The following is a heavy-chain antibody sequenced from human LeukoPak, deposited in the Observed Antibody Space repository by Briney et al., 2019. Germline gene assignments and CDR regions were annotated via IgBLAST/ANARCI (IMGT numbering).Heavy chain of an antibody. J-gene: IGHJ5*02. CDR3: ARSLNDRGYCSGGSCSSGWFDP. V-gene: IGHV1-18*01. CDR1: GYTFTSYG. Sequence: ASVKVSCKASGYTFTSYGISWVRQAPGQGLEWMGWISAYNGNTNYAQKLQGRVTMTTDTSTSTAYMELRSLRSDDTAVYYCARSLNDRGYCSGGSCSSGWFDPWGQGTLVTVSS. D-gene: IGHD2-15*01. CDR2: ISAYNGNT.